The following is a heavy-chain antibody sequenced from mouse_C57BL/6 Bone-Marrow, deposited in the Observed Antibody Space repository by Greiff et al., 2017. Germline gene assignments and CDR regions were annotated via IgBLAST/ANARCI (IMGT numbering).Heavy chain of an antibody. Sequence: QVQLQQSGAELAKPGASVKLSCKASGYTFTSYWMHWVKQRPGQGLEWIGYINPSSGYTKYNQKFKDKATLTADKSSSTAYVQLSSLTYEDSAVYYCARWELRRFYAMDYWGQGTSVTVSS. V-gene: IGHV1-7*01. CDR1: GYTFTSYW. CDR2: INPSSGYT. D-gene: IGHD1-1*01. CDR3: ARWELRRFYAMDY. J-gene: IGHJ4*01.